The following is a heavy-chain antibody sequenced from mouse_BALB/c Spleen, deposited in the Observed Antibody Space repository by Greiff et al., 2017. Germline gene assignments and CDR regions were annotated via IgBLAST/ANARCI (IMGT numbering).Heavy chain of an antibody. D-gene: IGHD2-1*01. CDR3: ARDIYYGNSFGY. Sequence: VKLMESGPELVKPGASVKMSCKASGYTFTDYVISWVKQRTGQGLEWIGEIYPGSGSTYYNEKFKGKATLTADKSSNTAYMQLSSLTSEDSAVYFCARDIYYGNSFGYWGQGTTLTVSS. CDR1: GYTFTDYV. V-gene: IGHV1-77*01. CDR2: IYPGSGST. J-gene: IGHJ2*01.